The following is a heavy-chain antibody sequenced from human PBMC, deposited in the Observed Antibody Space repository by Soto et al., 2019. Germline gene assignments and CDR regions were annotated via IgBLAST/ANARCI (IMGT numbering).Heavy chain of an antibody. Sequence: QVQLVQSGAEVRKPGASVTVSCRSSGDSFNDYYIHWVRQAPGQGFEWMGWINPNGGVTKYAQKFQGWVSTTRDRSMRTVYMQLSRLRSDDTAVYYCSRESGGATATLDYYYFYMDVWGTGTTVPVSS. CDR1: GDSFNDYY. CDR2: INPNGGVT. V-gene: IGHV1-2*04. D-gene: IGHD5-12*01. CDR3: SRESGGATATLDYYYFYMDV. J-gene: IGHJ6*03.